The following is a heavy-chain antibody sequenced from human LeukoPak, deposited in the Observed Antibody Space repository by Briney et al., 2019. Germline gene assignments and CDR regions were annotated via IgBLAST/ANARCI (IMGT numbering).Heavy chain of an antibody. V-gene: IGHV3-48*04. Sequence: GGSLRLSCAASGFTFSSYCMNWVRQAPGKGLEWASYISSSSSTIYYADSVKGRFTISRDNAKNSLYLQMNSLRAEGTAVYYCARDFDTMIVVVMMGYGMDVWGQGTTVTVSS. CDR2: ISSSSSTI. CDR3: ARDFDTMIVVVMMGYGMDV. J-gene: IGHJ6*02. CDR1: GFTFSSYC. D-gene: IGHD3-22*01.